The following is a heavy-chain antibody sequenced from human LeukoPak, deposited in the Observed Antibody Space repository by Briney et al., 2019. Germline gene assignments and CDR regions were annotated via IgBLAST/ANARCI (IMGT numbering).Heavy chain of an antibody. Sequence: PGGSLRLSCAASGFTFSSYWMHWVRQAPGKGLVWVSHINSDGSTTNYADSAKGRFTISRDNAKNTLFLQMNSLRVEDTAVYYCARGHQAYWGQGTLVTVSS. V-gene: IGHV3-74*01. CDR1: GFTFSSYW. CDR2: INSDGSTT. CDR3: ARGHQAY. J-gene: IGHJ4*02.